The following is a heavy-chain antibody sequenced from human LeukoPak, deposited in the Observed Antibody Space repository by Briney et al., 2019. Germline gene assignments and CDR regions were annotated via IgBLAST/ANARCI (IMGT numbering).Heavy chain of an antibody. CDR2: FDPEDGET. D-gene: IGHD2-2*01. CDR3: ATGGTGIVVVPAAMSVGFDP. Sequence: ASVKVSCKVSGYTLTELSMHWVRQAPGKGLEWMGGFDPEDGETIYAQKFQGRVTMTEDTSTDTAYMELSSLRSEDTAVYYCATGGTGIVVVPAAMSVGFDPWGQGTPVTVSS. V-gene: IGHV1-24*01. J-gene: IGHJ5*02. CDR1: GYTLTELS.